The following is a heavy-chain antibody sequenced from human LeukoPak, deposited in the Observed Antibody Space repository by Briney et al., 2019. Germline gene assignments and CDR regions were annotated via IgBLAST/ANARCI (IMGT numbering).Heavy chain of an antibody. CDR3: AKDWWAHCSSTSCYSGGHYGMDV. J-gene: IGHJ6*02. D-gene: IGHD2-2*02. V-gene: IGHV3-23*01. Sequence: GGSLRLSCAASGFTFSSYAMSWVRQVPGMGLEWVSAISGSGSSTHYADSVKGRFTISRDNSKNTLYLQMNSLRAEDTAVYYCAKDWWAHCSSTSCYSGGHYGMDVWGQGTTVTVSS. CDR1: GFTFSSYA. CDR2: ISGSGSST.